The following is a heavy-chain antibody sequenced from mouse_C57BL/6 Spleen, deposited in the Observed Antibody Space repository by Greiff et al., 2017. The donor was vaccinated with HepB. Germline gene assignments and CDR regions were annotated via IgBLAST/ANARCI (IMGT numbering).Heavy chain of an antibody. D-gene: IGHD2-5*01. CDR1: GYTFTSYW. J-gene: IGHJ4*01. V-gene: IGHV1-72*01. Sequence: QVQLKESGAELVKPGASVKPSCKASGYTFTSYWMHWVKQRPGRGLEWIGRLDPNSGGTKYNEKFKSTATLTVDKPSSTAYMQLSSRTSEDSAVYYGAYSNYEDYAMDYWGQGTSVTVSS. CDR3: AYSNYEDYAMDY. CDR2: LDPNSGGT.